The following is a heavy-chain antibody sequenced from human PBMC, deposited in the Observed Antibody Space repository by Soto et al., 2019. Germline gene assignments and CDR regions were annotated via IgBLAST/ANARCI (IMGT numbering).Heavy chain of an antibody. CDR3: ARARDGTTIFGVATYGMDV. D-gene: IGHD3-3*01. Sequence: SETLSLTCSVSGGSIRSSSYYLGWIRQPPGKGLEWIGSIYYSGSTYYNPSLKSRVTISVDTSKNQFSLKLSSVTAADTAVYYCARARDGTTIFGVATYGMDVWGQGTTVTVSS. V-gene: IGHV4-39*01. CDR2: IYYSGST. CDR1: GGSIRSSSYY. J-gene: IGHJ6*02.